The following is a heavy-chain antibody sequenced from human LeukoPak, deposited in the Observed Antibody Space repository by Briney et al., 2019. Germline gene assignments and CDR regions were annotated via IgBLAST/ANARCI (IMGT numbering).Heavy chain of an antibody. V-gene: IGHV3-7*01. CDR2: INQDGSVT. D-gene: IGHD1-26*01. CDR1: GFIFSGHW. CDR3: AGDAGWGRFDY. J-gene: IGHJ4*02. Sequence: PGGSLRLSCADSGFIFSGHWVTWVRQAPGKGLEWVANINQDGSVTWYVDSVKGRFTLSRDNAKKSVYLQMSSLRADDTAVYFCAGDAGWGRFDYWGQGTLLTVSS.